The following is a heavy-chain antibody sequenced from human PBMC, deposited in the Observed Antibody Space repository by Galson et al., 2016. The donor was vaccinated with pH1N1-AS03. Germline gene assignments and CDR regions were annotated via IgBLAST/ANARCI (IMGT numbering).Heavy chain of an antibody. Sequence: SLRLSCAVGGFTFSSYAMFWVRQAPGKGLEYVSVISGNGFRTYYANSVKDRFTVSRDNSKNTLYLQMGSLRVEDMAVYYCARGPVSYANYWFPPPDYWGQGTLVTVSS. D-gene: IGHD4/OR15-4a*01. V-gene: IGHV3-64*01. J-gene: IGHJ4*02. CDR2: ISGNGFRT. CDR1: GFTFSSYA. CDR3: ARGPVSYANYWFPPPDY.